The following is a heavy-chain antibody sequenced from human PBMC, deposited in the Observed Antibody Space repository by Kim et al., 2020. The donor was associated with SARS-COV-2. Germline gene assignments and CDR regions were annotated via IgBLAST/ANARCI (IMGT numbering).Heavy chain of an antibody. Sequence: GGSLRLSCAASGFTFSSYAMHWVRQAPGKGLEWVAVISYDGSNKYYADSVKGRFTISRDNSKNTLYLQMNSLRAEDTAVYYCARDLVNGLFRWFDPWGQGTLVTVSS. CDR2: ISYDGSNK. CDR1: GFTFSSYA. D-gene: IGHD2-2*01. CDR3: ARDLVNGLFRWFDP. J-gene: IGHJ5*02. V-gene: IGHV3-30*04.